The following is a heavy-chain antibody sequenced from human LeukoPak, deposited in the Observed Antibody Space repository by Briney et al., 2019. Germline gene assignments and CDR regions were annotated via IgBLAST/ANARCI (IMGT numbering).Heavy chain of an antibody. V-gene: IGHV4-59*01. CDR3: VDLGATGHFDY. CDR1: GGSISGYF. J-gene: IGHJ4*02. D-gene: IGHD1-26*01. CDR2: IYYTGTA. Sequence: SETLSLTCTVSGGSISGYFWSWIRQPPGEGLQFIGYIYYTGTASYNPSLNSRVTMSVDTSKNQFSLKVTSVTAADTAIYYCVDLGATGHFDYWGQGTLVTVSS.